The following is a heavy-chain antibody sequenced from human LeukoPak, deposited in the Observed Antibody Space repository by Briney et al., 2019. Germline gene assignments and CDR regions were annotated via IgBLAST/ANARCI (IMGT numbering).Heavy chain of an antibody. V-gene: IGHV3-53*01. CDR2: IYGGGNI. J-gene: IGHJ4*02. D-gene: IGHD5-24*01. CDR3: ARGAGYNYPYYFDY. Sequence: GGSLRLTCTASGFTVSSNYMNWVRQAPGKGLEWVSVIYGGGNIYYADSVKGRFTISRDNSKNTLYLQMNSLRAEDTAVYYCARGAGYNYPYYFDYWGQGTLVTVSS. CDR1: GFTVSSNY.